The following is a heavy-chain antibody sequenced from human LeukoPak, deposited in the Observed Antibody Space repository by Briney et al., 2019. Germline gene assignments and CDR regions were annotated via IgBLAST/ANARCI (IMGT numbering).Heavy chain of an antibody. CDR3: ARASVVAAGGPWFDP. CDR1: GVSISSGDYY. CDR2: IYYSGST. V-gene: IGHV4-30-4*01. J-gene: IGHJ5*02. Sequence: SETLSLTCTVSGVSISSGDYYWSWIRQPPGRGLEWIGSIYYSGSTYYNPSLKTRVTIAVDTSKNQFSLKLSSVTAADTAVYYCARASVVAAGGPWFDPWGPGTLVTVSS. D-gene: IGHD2-15*01.